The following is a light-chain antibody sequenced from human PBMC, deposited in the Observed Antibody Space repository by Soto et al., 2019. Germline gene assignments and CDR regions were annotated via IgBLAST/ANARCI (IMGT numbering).Light chain of an antibody. CDR2: AAS. CDR3: QQSYSTPRYT. J-gene: IGKJ2*01. Sequence: DIQMTQSPSSLSASVGDRVTITCRASQSISGYLNWYQQKPGKAPKLLIYAASSLQSGVPSRFSGSGSGTDFTLTISSLHTEDFATYYCQQSYSTPRYTFGQGTKLEIK. CDR1: QSISGY. V-gene: IGKV1-39*01.